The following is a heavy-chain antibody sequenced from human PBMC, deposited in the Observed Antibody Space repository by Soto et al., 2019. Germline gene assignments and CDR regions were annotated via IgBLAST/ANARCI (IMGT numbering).Heavy chain of an antibody. J-gene: IGHJ5*02. CDR2: VFSTGVT. Sequence: SETLSLTCSVSGGSLTNYYWNWIRQPPGKGLEWIGYVFSTGVTHYNPSLESRVTMSVDKSKNQFSLKLNFVTTADTAVYFCARSSLEPTRRWFETWGQGDMVT. CDR3: ARSSLEPTRRWFET. D-gene: IGHD6-6*01. V-gene: IGHV4-59*12. CDR1: GGSLTNYY.